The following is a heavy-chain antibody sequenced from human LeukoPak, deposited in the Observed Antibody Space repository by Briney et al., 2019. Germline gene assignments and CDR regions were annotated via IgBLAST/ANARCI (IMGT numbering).Heavy chain of an antibody. J-gene: IGHJ4*02. CDR2: INAGNGNT. V-gene: IGHV1-3*01. CDR1: GYTFTSYA. D-gene: IGHD6-19*01. Sequence: ASVKVSCKASGYTFTSYAMHWVRQAPGQRLEWMGWINAGNGNTKYSQKFQGRVTITRDTSASTAYMELSSLRSEDTAVYYCARGEQWLARDRGLSPYWGQGTLVTVSS. CDR3: ARGEQWLARDRGLSPY.